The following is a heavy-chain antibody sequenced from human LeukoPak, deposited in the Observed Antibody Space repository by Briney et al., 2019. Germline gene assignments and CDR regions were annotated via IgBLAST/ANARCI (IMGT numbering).Heavy chain of an antibody. J-gene: IGHJ6*03. D-gene: IGHD5-12*01. CDR1: GFTFSSYG. CDR3: AKDASHRGYDEPVYYYYYMDV. CDR2: IWYGGSNK. V-gene: IGHV3-30*02. Sequence: GGSLRLSCAASGFTFSSYGMHWVRQAPGKGLEWVAVIWYGGSNKYYADSVKGRFTISRDNSKNTLYLQMNSLRAEDTAVYYCAKDASHRGYDEPVYYYYYMDVWGKGTTVTVSS.